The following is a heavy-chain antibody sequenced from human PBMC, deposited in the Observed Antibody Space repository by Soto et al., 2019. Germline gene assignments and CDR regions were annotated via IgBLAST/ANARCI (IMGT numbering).Heavy chain of an antibody. V-gene: IGHV2-70*01. D-gene: IGHD4-4*01. CDR1: GFSLSTSGMC. Sequence: SGPTLVNPTQTLTLTCTFSGFSLSTSGMCVSWIRQPPGKALEWLALIDWDDDKYYSTSLKTRLTISKDTSKNQVVLTMTNMDPVDTATYYCARIRSNYDPKNYYYYYGMDVWGQGTTVTVS. J-gene: IGHJ6*02. CDR2: IDWDDDK. CDR3: ARIRSNYDPKNYYYYYGMDV.